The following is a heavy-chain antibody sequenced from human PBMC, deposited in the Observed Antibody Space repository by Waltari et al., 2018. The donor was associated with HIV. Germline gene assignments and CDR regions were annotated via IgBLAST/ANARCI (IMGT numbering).Heavy chain of an antibody. CDR1: GFSFRHFS. Sequence: LVESGGGQATPGGSLTLSCFGSGFSFRHFSVNWVGQFPGRGLGWVASRSRSGDVLQADSVGGLFKIYRDDGRNSGFLQMDSLQIEDTAVYYCLRDDPGYRAIDYWGQGVPVNVS. V-gene: IGHV3-21*04. CDR3: LRDDPGYRAIDY. CDR2: RSRSGDV. D-gene: IGHD5-18*01. J-gene: IGHJ4*02.